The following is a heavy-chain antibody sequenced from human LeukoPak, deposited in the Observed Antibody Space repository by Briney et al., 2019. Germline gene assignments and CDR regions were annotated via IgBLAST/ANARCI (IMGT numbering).Heavy chain of an antibody. CDR2: ISYDGINK. Sequence: GGSLRLSCVASGFAFSSYGTHWVRQAPGKGREWVSFISYDGINKFYGDSVKGRFTISRDNSKNTLYLQMNSLRAEDTAVYYSAKDWLQYYYGSGDTNYFDPWGQGTLVTVSS. CDR3: AKDWLQYYYGSGDTNYFDP. D-gene: IGHD3-10*01. CDR1: GFAFSSYG. J-gene: IGHJ5*02. V-gene: IGHV3-30*18.